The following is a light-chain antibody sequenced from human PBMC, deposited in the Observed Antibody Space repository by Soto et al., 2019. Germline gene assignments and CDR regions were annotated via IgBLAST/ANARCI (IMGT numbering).Light chain of an antibody. J-gene: IGKJ4*01. CDR2: DAS. CDR3: QQRSSRALT. CDR1: QSVDSY. V-gene: IGKV3-11*01. Sequence: EIVLTQSPGTVSLSPGERATLSCRASQSVDSYLAWYQQKPGQAPRILIYDASNRATGIPDRFSGNGSGTDFTLTISSLEPEDCAIYFCQQRSSRALTFGGGTKVDIK.